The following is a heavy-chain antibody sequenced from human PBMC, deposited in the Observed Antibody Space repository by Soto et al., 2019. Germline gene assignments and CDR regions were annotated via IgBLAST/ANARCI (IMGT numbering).Heavy chain of an antibody. CDR1: GHSINSDYY. V-gene: IGHV4-38-2*02. Sequence: PSETLSLTCTVAGHSINSDYYWGWIRQPPGKGLEWIGSIYPGGGTYYNPSLKSRVTISIDTSKNQFSLRLTSVTAADTAMYYCARKGYYPSGRINLFDSWGQGTLVT. J-gene: IGHJ4*02. D-gene: IGHD3-10*01. CDR2: IYPGGGT. CDR3: ARKGYYPSGRINLFDS.